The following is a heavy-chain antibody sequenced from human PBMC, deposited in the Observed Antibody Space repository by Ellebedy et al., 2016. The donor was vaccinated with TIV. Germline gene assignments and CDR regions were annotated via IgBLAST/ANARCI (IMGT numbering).Heavy chain of an antibody. Sequence: GESLKISCSASGFSFSSYAMHWVRQAPGKGLEWVAIISYDGSHRYYADSVKGRFTISRDISKNTLYLQMNSLRAEDTAVYYCARSRDGYNFIGDYWGQGTLVTVSS. D-gene: IGHD5-24*01. V-gene: IGHV3-30-3*01. CDR1: GFSFSSYA. CDR3: ARSRDGYNFIGDY. CDR2: ISYDGSHR. J-gene: IGHJ4*02.